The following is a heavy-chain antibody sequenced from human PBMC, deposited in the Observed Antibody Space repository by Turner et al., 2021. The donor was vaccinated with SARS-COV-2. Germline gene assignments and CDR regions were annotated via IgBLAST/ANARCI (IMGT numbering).Heavy chain of an antibody. V-gene: IGHV4-39*01. CDR2: IYYSGST. CDR3: ARSNYDFWGGYYTFYFDY. J-gene: IGHJ4*02. CDR1: GGSISSSRYY. D-gene: IGHD3-3*01. Sequence: QLQLPESGPGLVKPSETLSLTCTVSGGSISSSRYYWCWIRQAPGKGLEWIGSIYYSGSTYYNPYLKSRVTISVDTSKNQFTLKLSSVTAADTAVYYCARSNYDFWGGYYTFYFDYWGQGTLVTVSS.